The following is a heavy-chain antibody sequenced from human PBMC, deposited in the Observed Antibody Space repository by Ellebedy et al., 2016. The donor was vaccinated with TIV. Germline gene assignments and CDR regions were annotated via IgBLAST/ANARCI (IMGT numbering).Heavy chain of an antibody. D-gene: IGHD2-15*01. CDR3: ARDHCSGGSCYFDY. CDR1: GFTFNTYN. V-gene: IGHV3-48*02. CDR2: ISSSGRTT. Sequence: GESLKISCATTGFTFNTYNINWVRQAPGKGLEWVSSISSSGRTTNYADSVKGRFTTSRDNAKNSLYLQMNSLRDEDTAVYYCARDHCSGGSCYFDYWGQGTLVTVSS. J-gene: IGHJ4*02.